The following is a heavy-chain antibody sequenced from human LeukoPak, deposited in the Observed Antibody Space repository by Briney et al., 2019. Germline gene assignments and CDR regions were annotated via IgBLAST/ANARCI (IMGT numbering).Heavy chain of an antibody. CDR3: ARVEYYGSGSLDY. V-gene: IGHV4-31*03. CDR1: GGSISSGGYY. J-gene: IGHJ4*02. CDR2: IYYSGST. D-gene: IGHD3-10*01. Sequence: SQTLSLTCTVSGGSISSGGYYWSWIRQHPGKGLEWIGYIYYSGSTYYNPSLKSRVTISVDTFKNQFSLKLSSVTAADTAVYYCARVEYYGSGSLDYWGQGTLVTVSS.